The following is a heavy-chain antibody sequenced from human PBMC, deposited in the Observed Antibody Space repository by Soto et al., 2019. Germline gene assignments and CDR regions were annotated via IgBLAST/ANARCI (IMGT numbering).Heavy chain of an antibody. CDR1: AYTFTTYY. Sequence: QVQLVQSGAEVKKPGASVKVSCKASAYTFTTYYMHWVRQAPGQGLEWMGIINPSGDTTIYAQNFQDRFTMTRDTSTSTVYMELSSLRSEDTAMYYCAADPPNIENDAFDIWGQGTMVTVSS. CDR2: INPSGDTT. J-gene: IGHJ3*02. CDR3: AADPPNIENDAFDI. V-gene: IGHV1-46*03.